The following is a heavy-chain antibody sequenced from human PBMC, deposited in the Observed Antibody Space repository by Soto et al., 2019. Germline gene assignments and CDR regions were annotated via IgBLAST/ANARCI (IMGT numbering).Heavy chain of an antibody. CDR2: ISSSSSYT. CDR3: ARAPGGWYYDFWSGPIYY. Sequence: GGSLRLSCAASGFTFSDYYMSWIRQAPGKGLEWVSYISSSSSYTNYADSVKGRFTISRDNAKNSLYLQMNSLRAEDTAVYYCARAPGGWYYDFWSGPIYYWGQGTLVTVSS. J-gene: IGHJ4*02. D-gene: IGHD3-3*01. CDR1: GFTFSDYY. V-gene: IGHV3-11*06.